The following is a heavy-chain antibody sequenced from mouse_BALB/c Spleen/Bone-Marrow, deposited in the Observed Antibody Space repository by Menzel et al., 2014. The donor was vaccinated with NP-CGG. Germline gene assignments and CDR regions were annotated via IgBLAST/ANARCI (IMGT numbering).Heavy chain of an antibody. CDR2: INPSNGRT. CDR1: GYTFTSYW. CDR3: ARWGFDY. J-gene: IGHJ2*01. V-gene: IGHV1S81*02. Sequence: QVQLQQSGAELVKPGASVKLSCKASGYTFTSYWMHWVKQRPGQGLEWIGEINPSNGRTNYNEKFKSKATLTVDKSSSTAYMQLSSLTSEGSAVYYCARWGFDYWGQGTTLTVSS.